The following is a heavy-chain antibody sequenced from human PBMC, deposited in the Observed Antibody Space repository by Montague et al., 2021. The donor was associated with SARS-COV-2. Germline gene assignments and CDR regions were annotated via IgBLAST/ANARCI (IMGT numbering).Heavy chain of an antibody. D-gene: IGHD3-10*01. J-gene: IGHJ4*02. CDR2: ICYSGST. Sequence: SETLSLTCTVSGGSISSSSYYWGWIRQPPGKGLEWIGSICYSGSTYYNPSLESRVTISVDTSKNQFSLKMISVTAADTGIYYCVRVSWYYYGPGAFDYWGRGTLVTVS. CDR1: GGSISSSSYY. V-gene: IGHV4-39*07. CDR3: VRVSWYYYGPGAFDY.